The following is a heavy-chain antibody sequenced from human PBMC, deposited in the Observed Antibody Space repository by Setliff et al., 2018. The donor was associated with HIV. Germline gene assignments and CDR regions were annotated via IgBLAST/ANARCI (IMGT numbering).Heavy chain of an antibody. CDR1: GYTFTNYD. D-gene: IGHD2-15*01. CDR2: MHPGGGST. Sequence: ASVKVSCKASGYTFTNYDIHWMRRAPGQGLEWMGIMHPGGGSTTYALNFQDRLTMTRDTSTSTVYMELSSLKSEDTAVYYCARDFCGSSCSSGYGYFDHWGQGTLVTVPQ. J-gene: IGHJ4*02. CDR3: ARDFCGSSCSSGYGYFDH. V-gene: IGHV1-46*01.